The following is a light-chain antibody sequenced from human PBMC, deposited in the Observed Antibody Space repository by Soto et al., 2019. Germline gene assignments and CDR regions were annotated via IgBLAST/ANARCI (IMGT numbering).Light chain of an antibody. CDR2: GAS. CDR1: QSVSSSY. Sequence: EIVLTQSPGTLSLSPAKRATLSCRASQSVSSSYLAWYQQKPGQAPRQLIYGASSRATGIPDRFSGSGSGTDFTLTITRLEPEDFAVYYCQHYRTSFGGGTRVEIK. J-gene: IGKJ4*01. CDR3: QHYRTS. V-gene: IGKV3-20*01.